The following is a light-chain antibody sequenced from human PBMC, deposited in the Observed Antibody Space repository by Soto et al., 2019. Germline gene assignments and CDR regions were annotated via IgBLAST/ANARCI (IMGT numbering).Light chain of an antibody. V-gene: IGKV3-11*01. Sequence: EIVLTQSPATLSLSPGERATLSCRASQRVSSYLAWYQQKPGKAPRLLIYDASNRATGIPARFSGSGSGTDFTLTISSLEPEDFAVYYCQQRSSWWTFGQGTKVEIK. CDR1: QRVSSY. CDR3: QQRSSWWT. J-gene: IGKJ1*01. CDR2: DAS.